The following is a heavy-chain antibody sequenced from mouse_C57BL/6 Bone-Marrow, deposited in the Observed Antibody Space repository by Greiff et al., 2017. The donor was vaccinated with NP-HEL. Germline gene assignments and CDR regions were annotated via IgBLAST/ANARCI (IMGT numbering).Heavy chain of an antibody. Sequence: EVKLMESGGGLVKPGGSLKLSCAASGFTFSSYAMSWVRQTPEKRLEWVATISDGGSYTYYPDNVKGRFPISRDNAKNNLYLQMSHLKSEDTAMYYCAREEGADYAWFAYWGQGTLVTVSA. V-gene: IGHV5-4*01. D-gene: IGHD2-4*01. J-gene: IGHJ3*01. CDR2: ISDGGSYT. CDR1: GFTFSSYA. CDR3: AREEGADYAWFAY.